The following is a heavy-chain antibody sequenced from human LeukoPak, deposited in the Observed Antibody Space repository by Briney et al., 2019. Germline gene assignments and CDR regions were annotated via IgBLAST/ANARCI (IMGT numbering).Heavy chain of an antibody. Sequence: SGTLSLTCSVSGASISPYYWNWIRQPAGKGLEWIGRLYPSGSSDYNPSLKSRVSISVGTSNNQFSLRVTSVTAADTAIYYCARDLSRSLYFDYWGQGILVTVSA. J-gene: IGHJ4*02. V-gene: IGHV4-4*07. CDR3: ARDLSRSLYFDY. CDR1: GASISPYY. D-gene: IGHD2/OR15-2a*01. CDR2: LYPSGSS.